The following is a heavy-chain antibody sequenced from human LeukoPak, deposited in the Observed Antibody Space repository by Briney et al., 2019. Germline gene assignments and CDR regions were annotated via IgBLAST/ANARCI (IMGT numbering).Heavy chain of an antibody. Sequence: SETLSLTCTVSGGSINSYYWSWIRQPPGKGLEWIGYIHYSGSTNNNPSLKGRVTMSVDTSKNQFSLNLSSVTAADTAVYYCARDSVSYYFDYWGQGTLVTVSS. CDR1: GGSINSYY. V-gene: IGHV4-59*01. J-gene: IGHJ4*02. CDR3: ARDSVSYYFDY. CDR2: IHYSGST. D-gene: IGHD3-10*01.